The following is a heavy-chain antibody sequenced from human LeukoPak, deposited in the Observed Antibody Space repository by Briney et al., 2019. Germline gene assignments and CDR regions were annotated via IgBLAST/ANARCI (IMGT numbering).Heavy chain of an antibody. CDR1: GYSFTSWW. J-gene: IGHJ4*02. Sequence: GESLKISCKGSGYSFTSWWIGWVRQMPGKGLEWMGIIYPGDSDTRYSPSFQGQVTISADKSISTAYLQWSSLKASDTAMYYCARSVGGPIVVVPAAPGSYYFDYWGQGTLVTVSS. V-gene: IGHV5-51*01. D-gene: IGHD2-2*01. CDR2: IYPGDSDT. CDR3: ARSVGGPIVVVPAAPGSYYFDY.